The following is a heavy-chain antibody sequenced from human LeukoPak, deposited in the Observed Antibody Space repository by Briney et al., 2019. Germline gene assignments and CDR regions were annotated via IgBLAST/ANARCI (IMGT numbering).Heavy chain of an antibody. CDR2: IYYSGST. D-gene: IGHD2-15*01. Sequence: SETLSLTCTVSGGSISSYYWSWIRQAPGQGLEWSGYIYYSGSTNYNPSRKSRVTISVDSSRNEFSLKRSSVTAAHPAVYYGGRLLCSGGTCYPDYYYYYMDVCGKGTTATVSS. V-gene: IGHV4-59*01. J-gene: IGHJ6*03. CDR3: GRLLCSGGTCYPDYYYYYMDV. CDR1: GGSISSYY.